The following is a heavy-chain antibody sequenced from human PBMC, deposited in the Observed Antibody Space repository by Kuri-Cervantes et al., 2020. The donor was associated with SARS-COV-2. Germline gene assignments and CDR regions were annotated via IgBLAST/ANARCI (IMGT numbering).Heavy chain of an antibody. CDR2: ISYDGSSK. CDR3: AGEGNEDAFET. J-gene: IGHJ3*02. V-gene: IGHV3-30*09. CDR1: GFTFSDSA. Sequence: LSLTCAASGFTFSDSAMHWVRQAPGKGLEWVAFISYDGSSKDYADSVKGRLAISRDNSKNTLYLQMKSLRAEDTAVFYCAGEGNEDAFETWGQGTRVTVSS.